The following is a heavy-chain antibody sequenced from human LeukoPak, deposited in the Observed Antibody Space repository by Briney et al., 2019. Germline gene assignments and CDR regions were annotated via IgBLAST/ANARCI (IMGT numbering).Heavy chain of an antibody. Sequence: GRSLRLSRAASGFTFSSYAMHWVRQAPGKGLEWVAVISYDGSNKYYADSVKGRFTISRDNSKNTLYLQMNSLRAEDTAVYYCARDRIYSSSSLWFDPWGQGTLVTVSS. CDR3: ARDRIYSSSSLWFDP. D-gene: IGHD6-6*01. J-gene: IGHJ5*02. CDR1: GFTFSSYA. V-gene: IGHV3-30*01. CDR2: ISYDGSNK.